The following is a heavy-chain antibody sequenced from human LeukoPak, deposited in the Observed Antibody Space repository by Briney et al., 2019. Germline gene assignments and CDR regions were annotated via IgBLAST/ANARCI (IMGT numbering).Heavy chain of an antibody. J-gene: IGHJ4*02. V-gene: IGHV3-30*18. CDR3: AKAERFSGTKTPDY. CDR2: ISYDGSNK. Sequence: GRSLRLSCAASGFTFSSYGMHWVRQAPGKGLEWVAVISYDGSNKYYADSVKGRFTISRDNSKNTLYLQMNSLRAEDTAVYYCAKAERFSGTKTPDYWGQGTLVTVSS. D-gene: IGHD1-26*01. CDR1: GFTFSSYG.